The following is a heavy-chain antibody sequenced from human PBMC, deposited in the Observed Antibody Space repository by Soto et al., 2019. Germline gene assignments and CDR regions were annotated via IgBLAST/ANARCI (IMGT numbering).Heavy chain of an antibody. CDR2: IIPIFGTA. Sequence: SVKVSCKASGGTFSSYAISWVRQAPGQGLEWMGGIIPIFGTANYAQKFQGRVTIAADESTSTAYMELSSLRSEDTAVYYCASGDIVVVPAATDPRFAFDIWGPGTMVTVSS. V-gene: IGHV1-69*13. J-gene: IGHJ3*02. D-gene: IGHD2-2*01. CDR1: GGTFSSYA. CDR3: ASGDIVVVPAATDPRFAFDI.